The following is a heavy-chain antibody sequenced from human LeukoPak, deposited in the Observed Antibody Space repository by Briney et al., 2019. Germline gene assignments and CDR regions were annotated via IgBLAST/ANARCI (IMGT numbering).Heavy chain of an antibody. J-gene: IGHJ4*02. CDR1: GYTFTSYD. CDR3: ARGGRRAVAGRGYFDY. CDR2: MNPNSGNT. D-gene: IGHD6-19*01. V-gene: IGHV1-8*01. Sequence: ASVKVSCKASGYTFTSYDINWVRQAAGQGLEWMGWMNPNSGNTGYAQKFQGRVTMTRNTSTSTAYMELSSLRSEDTAVYYCARGGRRAVAGRGYFDYWGQGTLVTVSS.